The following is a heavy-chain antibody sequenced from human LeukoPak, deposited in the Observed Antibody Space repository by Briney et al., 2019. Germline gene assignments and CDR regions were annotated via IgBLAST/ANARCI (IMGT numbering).Heavy chain of an antibody. D-gene: IGHD6-13*01. CDR2: IFGDGGT. J-gene: IGHJ4*02. CDR3: SIRIAASDFDY. V-gene: IGHV3-53*01. Sequence: GGSLRLSCAASGFTFSSYEMNWVRQAPGKGLEWVSVIFGDGGTSYADSVRGRFTISRDNSKNTLYLQMNSLRAEDTAVYYCSIRIAASDFDYWGQGTLVTVSS. CDR1: GFTFSSYE.